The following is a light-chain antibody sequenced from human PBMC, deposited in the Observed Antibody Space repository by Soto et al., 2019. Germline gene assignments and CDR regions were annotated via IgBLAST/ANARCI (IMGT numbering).Light chain of an antibody. V-gene: IGLV4-69*01. J-gene: IGLJ1*01. CDR2: LNSDGSH. CDR3: QTWGTGIQV. Sequence: QLVLTQSPSASASLGASVKLTCTLSSGRTSYAIAWHQQQPEKGPRYLMRLNSDGSHSRGDGIPDRFSGSSSGAERYLPISSLLSADVADYYCQTWGTGIQVFGTGTKLTVL. CDR1: SGRTSYA.